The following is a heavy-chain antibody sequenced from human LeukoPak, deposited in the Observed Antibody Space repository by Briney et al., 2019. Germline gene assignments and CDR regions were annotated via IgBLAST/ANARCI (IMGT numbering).Heavy chain of an antibody. CDR3: ARSNTVAFDY. J-gene: IGHJ4*02. CDR1: GFTFSSYR. CDR2: ISSDTSTI. D-gene: IGHD2-15*01. V-gene: IGHV3-48*01. Sequence: GGSLRLSCAASGFTFSSYRMNWVRQAPGKGLEWVSYISSDTSTIYYADSVKGRFTISRDNAKNSLYLQMNSLRAEDTAVYYCARSNTVAFDYWGQGTLVTVSS.